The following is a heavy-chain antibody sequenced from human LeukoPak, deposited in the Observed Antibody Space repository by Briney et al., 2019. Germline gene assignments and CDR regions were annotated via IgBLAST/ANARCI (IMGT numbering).Heavy chain of an antibody. CDR1: GFTFSDYY. CDR3: ARDWPYYDSSGYCDY. CDR2: ISSSGSTI. Sequence: GGSLRLSCAASGFTFSDYYMSWIRQAPGKGLEWVSYISSSGSTIYYADSVKGRFTISRDNAKNSLYLQMNSLRAEDTAVYYCARDWPYYDSSGYCDYWGQGTLVTVSS. J-gene: IGHJ4*02. V-gene: IGHV3-11*01. D-gene: IGHD3-22*01.